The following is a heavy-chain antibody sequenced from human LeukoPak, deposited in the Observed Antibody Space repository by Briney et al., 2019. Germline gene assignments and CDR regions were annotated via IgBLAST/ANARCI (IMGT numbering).Heavy chain of an antibody. CDR2: IYHSGST. V-gene: IGHV4-59*12. Sequence: SETLSLTCTVSGGSISSYYWSWIRQPPGKGLEWIGNIYHSGSTNYNPSLKSRVTISVDRSKNQFSLKLSSVTAADTAVYYCARDRGGYTYSHDYWGQGTLVTVSS. CDR1: GGSISSYY. D-gene: IGHD5-18*01. CDR3: ARDRGGYTYSHDY. J-gene: IGHJ4*02.